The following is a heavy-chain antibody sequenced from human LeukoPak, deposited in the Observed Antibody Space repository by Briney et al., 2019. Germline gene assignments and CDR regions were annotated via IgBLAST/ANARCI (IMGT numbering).Heavy chain of an antibody. J-gene: IGHJ4*02. CDR3: AKDTRSGYYETRLDW. CDR2: ISGNGGSP. V-gene: IGHV3-23*01. CDR1: GFTFNTYA. D-gene: IGHD3-22*01. Sequence: GGSLRLSCAASGFTFNTYAMSWVRQAPGKGLEWVSAISGNGGSPYYADSVKGRFTISRDNSKNTLYLQMSILRAEDTAVYYCAKDTRSGYYETRLDWWGQGTLVTVSS.